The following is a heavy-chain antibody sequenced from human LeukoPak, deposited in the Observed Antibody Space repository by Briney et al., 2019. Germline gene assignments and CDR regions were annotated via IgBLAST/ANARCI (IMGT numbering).Heavy chain of an antibody. CDR3: TKDHDSYGMDV. J-gene: IGHJ6*02. D-gene: IGHD3-3*01. CDR1: GFTFSSYG. V-gene: IGHV3-30*18. CDR2: ISYDGSNK. Sequence: PGRSLRLSCAASGFTFSSYGMHWVRQAPDKGLEWVAIISYDGSNKFFADSVKGRFTISRHNSMNTLYLQMNSLRTEDTAVYYCTKDHDSYGMDVWGQRTTVTVSS.